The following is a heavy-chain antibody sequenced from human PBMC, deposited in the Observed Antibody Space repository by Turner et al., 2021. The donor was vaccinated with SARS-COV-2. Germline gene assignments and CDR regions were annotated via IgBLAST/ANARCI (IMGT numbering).Heavy chain of an antibody. Sequence: QVQLQESGPGLVKPSGTLSLTCAVSGGSISSSNWWSWVRQPPGKGLEWIGEMYHSGSTNYNPSLKSRVTISVDKTKNQFSLKLSSVTAADTAVYYCARSFRRGAIYTLFDPWGQGTLVTVSS. V-gene: IGHV4-4*02. CDR2: MYHSGST. CDR3: ARSFRRGAIYTLFDP. D-gene: IGHD3-10*01. CDR1: GGSISSSNW. J-gene: IGHJ5*02.